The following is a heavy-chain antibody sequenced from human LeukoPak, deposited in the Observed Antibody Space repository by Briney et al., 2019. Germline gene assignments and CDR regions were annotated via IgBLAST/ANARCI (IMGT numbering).Heavy chain of an antibody. Sequence: GALVKVSCKASGGTFSSYAISWVRQAPGQGLEWMGGIIPIFGTANYAQKFQGRVTITADKSTSTAYMELSSLRSEDTAVYYCARGRSIPWYYDFWSGYYTGLSFDYWGQGTLVTVSS. CDR1: GGTFSSYA. CDR2: IIPIFGTA. CDR3: ARGRSIPWYYDFWSGYYTGLSFDY. J-gene: IGHJ4*02. D-gene: IGHD3-3*01. V-gene: IGHV1-69*06.